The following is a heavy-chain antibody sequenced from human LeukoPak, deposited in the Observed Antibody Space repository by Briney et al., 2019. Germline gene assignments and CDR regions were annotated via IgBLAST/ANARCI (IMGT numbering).Heavy chain of an antibody. J-gene: IGHJ4*02. D-gene: IGHD3-22*01. CDR2: IAQDGAEA. V-gene: IGHV3-7*01. Sequence: GGSLRLSCEASGFTFTSYWMAWVRQAPGKGLEWVANIAQDGAEAVYADSVRGRFSISRDNAKNSLYLQMNSLRAEDTAVYYCARGGPGPMIVVNYYFDYWGQGTLVTVSS. CDR3: ARGGPGPMIVVNYYFDY. CDR1: GFTFTSYW.